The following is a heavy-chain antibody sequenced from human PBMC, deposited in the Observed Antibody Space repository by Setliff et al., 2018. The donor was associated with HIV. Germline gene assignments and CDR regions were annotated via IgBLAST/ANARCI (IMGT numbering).Heavy chain of an antibody. V-gene: IGHV4-39*01. Sequence: PSETLSLTCTVSGVSTSSSSYYWGWIRQPPGKGLDWIGYVYYSGSTYYSPSLKSRLTISVDTSKNHFSLRLSSVTAADTAVYYCVRQGAVTGHSFDSWGLGALVTVSS. CDR2: VYYSGST. CDR1: GVSTSSSSYY. D-gene: IGHD6-19*01. CDR3: VRQGAVTGHSFDS. J-gene: IGHJ4*02.